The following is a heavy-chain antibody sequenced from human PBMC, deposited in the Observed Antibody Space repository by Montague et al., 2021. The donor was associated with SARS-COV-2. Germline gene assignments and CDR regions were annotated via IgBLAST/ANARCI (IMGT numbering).Heavy chain of an antibody. CDR3: ARDGADYSFAYDHGMDV. D-gene: IGHD5-12*01. CDR2: LYTSGST. V-gene: IGHV4-4*07. CDR1: GASVRTYN. Sequence: SETLSLTCTVSGASVRTYNWSWIRQPAAKKLEWMGRLYTSGSTYNNPSFNSRVTMSLDTSKNLFSLNLSSMTAADTAVYYCARDGADYSFAYDHGMDVWGQGIAVTVSS. J-gene: IGHJ6*02.